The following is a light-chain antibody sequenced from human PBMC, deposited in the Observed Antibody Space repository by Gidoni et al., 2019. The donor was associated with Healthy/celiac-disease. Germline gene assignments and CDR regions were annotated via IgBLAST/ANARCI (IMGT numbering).Light chain of an antibody. CDR3: QKYNSAPLT. Sequence: DIQMTQSPSSLSASVGDRVTITCRASQGISKYLAWYQQKPGKVPKLLIYADSTLQSGVPSRFSGSGSGTDFTLTISSLQPEDVATYYCQKYNSAPLTFGQGTKVEIK. CDR2: ADS. J-gene: IGKJ1*01. CDR1: QGISKY. V-gene: IGKV1-27*01.